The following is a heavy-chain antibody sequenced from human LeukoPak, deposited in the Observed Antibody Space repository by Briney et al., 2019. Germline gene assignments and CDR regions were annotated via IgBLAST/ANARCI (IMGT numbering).Heavy chain of an antibody. V-gene: IGHV3-48*03. CDR1: GFSFSDYD. CDR2: ISSSGSTI. D-gene: IGHD3-10*01. J-gene: IGHJ3*02. CDR3: ARERSYYYGSGGYPGDAFDI. Sequence: PGGSLRLSCSASGFSFSDYDMNWVRQAPGKGLEWVSYISSSGSTIYYADSVKGRFTISRDNAKNSLYLQMNSLRAEDTAVYYCARERSYYYGSGGYPGDAFDIWGQGTMVTVSS.